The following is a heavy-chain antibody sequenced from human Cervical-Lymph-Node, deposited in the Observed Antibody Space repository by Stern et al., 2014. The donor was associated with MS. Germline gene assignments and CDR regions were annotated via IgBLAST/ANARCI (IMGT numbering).Heavy chain of an antibody. CDR2: LTWNSVSV. CDR1: GFTFDDYA. CDR3: AKGSGGSGYYPVALDY. V-gene: IGHV3-9*01. J-gene: IGHJ4*02. Sequence: EAQLVESGGGLVQPGRSLRLSCAASGFTFDDYAMHWVRQAPGQGLEWVSGLTWNSVSVGYADSVKGRFTISRDNAKNSLYLQMNSLRGDDTALYYCAKGSGGSGYYPVALDYWGQGTLVTVSS. D-gene: IGHD3-3*01.